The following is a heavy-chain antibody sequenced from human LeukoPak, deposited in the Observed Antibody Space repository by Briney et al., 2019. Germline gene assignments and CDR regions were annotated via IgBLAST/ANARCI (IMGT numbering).Heavy chain of an antibody. D-gene: IGHD6-13*01. J-gene: IGHJ5*02. V-gene: IGHV4-59*01. CDR1: GGSISRYY. CDR2: VYDSGTT. CDR3: AREEAAAGISWFDP. Sequence: SETLSLTCTVSGGSISRYYWSWIRQPPGKGLEWFGYVYDSGTTNYNPSLKSRVTISVDTSKNQFSLKLSSVTAADTAVYYCAREEAAAGISWFDPWGQGTLVTVSS.